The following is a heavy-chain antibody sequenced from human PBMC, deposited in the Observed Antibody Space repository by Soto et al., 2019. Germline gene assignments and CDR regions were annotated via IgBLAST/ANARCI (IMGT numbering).Heavy chain of an antibody. V-gene: IGHV1-3*01. CDR3: ARDTGDGTFDF. D-gene: IGHD7-27*01. CDR2: INAGYGNT. J-gene: IGHJ4*02. CDR1: GYTFSSYA. Sequence: ASGKVSCKASGYTFSSYAMHWVRQAPGQRLEWMGWINAGYGNTKSSQKFQDRVTISRDTSASTAYMELTSLRSEDTAVYYCARDTGDGTFDFWGQGTLVTVSS.